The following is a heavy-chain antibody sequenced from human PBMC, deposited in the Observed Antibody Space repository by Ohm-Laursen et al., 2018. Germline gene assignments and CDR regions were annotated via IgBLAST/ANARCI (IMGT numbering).Heavy chain of an antibody. CDR2: ISSSGSTI. CDR3: AREFLGYSSR. CDR1: GFTFNNYA. J-gene: IGHJ4*02. D-gene: IGHD3-3*01. Sequence: SLRLSCAASGFTFNNYAMSWVRQTPGKGLEWVSYISSSGSTIYYADSVKGRFTISRDNAENSLYLLMNSLTAGDTAIYYCAREFLGYSSRWGQGTLVTVSS. V-gene: IGHV3-11*01.